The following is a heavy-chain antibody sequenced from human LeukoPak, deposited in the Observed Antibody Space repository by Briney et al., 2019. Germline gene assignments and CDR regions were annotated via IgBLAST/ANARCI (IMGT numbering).Heavy chain of an antibody. V-gene: IGHV3-21*01. Sequence: GGSLRLSCAASGFTFSSYSMNWVRQAPGKGLEWVSSISSSSSSYIYYADSVKGRFTISRDNAKNSLYLQMNSLRAEDTAVYYCATSIYGDYTGRYWGQGTLVTVSS. CDR3: ATSIYGDYTGRY. D-gene: IGHD4-17*01. CDR2: ISSSSSSYI. J-gene: IGHJ4*02. CDR1: GFTFSSYS.